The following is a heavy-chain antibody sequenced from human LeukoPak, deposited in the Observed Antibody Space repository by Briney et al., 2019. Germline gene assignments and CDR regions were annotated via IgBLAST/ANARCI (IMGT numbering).Heavy chain of an antibody. V-gene: IGHV4-39*01. D-gene: IGHD3-22*01. CDR2: IYYSGSI. Sequence: RTSETLSLTCTVSGGSISSSSYYWGWIRQPPGKGLEWIGSIYYSGSIYYNPSLKSRVTISVDTSKNQFSLKLRSVTAADTAVYYCASPGVIYDSSGYRPYYFDYWGQGTLVTVSS. J-gene: IGHJ4*02. CDR1: GGSISSSSYY. CDR3: ASPGVIYDSSGYRPYYFDY.